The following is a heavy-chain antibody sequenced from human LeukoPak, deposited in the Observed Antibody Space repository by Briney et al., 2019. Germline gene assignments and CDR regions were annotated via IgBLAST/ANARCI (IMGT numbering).Heavy chain of an antibody. CDR3: ARRDGYNYRGSDY. Sequence: NPSGTLSLTCAVYGGSFSGYYWSWIRQPPGKGLEWIGEINHSGSTNYNPSLKSRVTISVDTSKNQFSLKLSSVTAADTAVYYCARRDGYNYRGSDYWGQGTLVTVSS. CDR1: GGSFSGYY. V-gene: IGHV4-34*01. CDR2: INHSGST. D-gene: IGHD5-24*01. J-gene: IGHJ4*02.